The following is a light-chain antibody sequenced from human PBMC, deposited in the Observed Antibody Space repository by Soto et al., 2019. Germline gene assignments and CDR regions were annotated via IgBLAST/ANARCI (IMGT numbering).Light chain of an antibody. V-gene: IGKV1-9*01. CDR3: QQLNSYLGHFP. J-gene: IGKJ3*01. CDR1: QGITSY. Sequence: DIQLTQSPSFLSASVGDRVTITCRASQGITSYLAWYQQKPGKAPKLLIYAASTLQSGVPSRFSGSGSGTEFTLTISSLQPEDFATYYCQQLNSYLGHFPFGPGTKVDFK. CDR2: AAS.